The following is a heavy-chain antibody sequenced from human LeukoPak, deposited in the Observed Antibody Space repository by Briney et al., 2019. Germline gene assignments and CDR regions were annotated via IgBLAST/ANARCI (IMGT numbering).Heavy chain of an antibody. D-gene: IGHD3-22*01. CDR1: GYTFTSYA. CDR2: INTNTGNP. CDR3: ARVVSSGLDYYDSSGYYSDAFDT. V-gene: IGHV7-4-1*02. Sequence: ASVKVSCKASGYTFTSYAMNWVRQAPGQGLECMGWINTNTGNPTYAQGFTGRFVFSLDTSVSTAYLQISSLKAEDTAVYYCARVVSSGLDYYDSSGYYSDAFDTWGQGTMVTVSS. J-gene: IGHJ3*02.